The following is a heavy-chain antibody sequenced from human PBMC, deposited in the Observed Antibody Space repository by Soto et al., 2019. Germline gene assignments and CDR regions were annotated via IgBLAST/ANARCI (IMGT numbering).Heavy chain of an antibody. J-gene: IGHJ6*02. CDR2: ISYDGSNK. CDR1: GFTFSSYG. V-gene: IGHV3-30*18. D-gene: IGHD3-10*01. Sequence: QVQLVESGGGVVQPGRSLRLSCAASGFTFSSYGMHWVRQAPGKGLEWVAVISYDGSNKYYADSVKGRFTISRDNSKNMLYLQMNSLRAEDTAVYYCAKEGGYYGSGSYSVGENYYGMDVWGQGTTVTVSS. CDR3: AKEGGYYGSGSYSVGENYYGMDV.